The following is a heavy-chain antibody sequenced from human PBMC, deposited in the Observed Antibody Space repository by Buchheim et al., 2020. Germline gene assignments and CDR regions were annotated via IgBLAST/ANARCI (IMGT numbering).Heavy chain of an antibody. V-gene: IGHV3-48*02. CDR1: GFTFSSYS. CDR3: ARAHQHFGFLEWLDYYYGMDV. J-gene: IGHJ6*02. Sequence: EVQLVESGGGLVQPGGSLRLSCAASGFTFSSYSMNWVRQAPGKGLEWVSYISSSSSTIYYADSVKGRFTIFRDNAKNSLYLQMNSLRDEDTAVYYCARAHQHFGFLEWLDYYYGMDVWGQGTT. D-gene: IGHD3-3*01. CDR2: ISSSSSTI.